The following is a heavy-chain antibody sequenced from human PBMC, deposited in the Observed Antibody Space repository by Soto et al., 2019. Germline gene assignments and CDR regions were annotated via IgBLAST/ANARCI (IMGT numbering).Heavy chain of an antibody. CDR2: INPDGSAT. CDR3: VRDMWGTGDY. V-gene: IGHV3-74*03. D-gene: IGHD1-1*01. J-gene: IGHJ4*02. Sequence: PGGSLRLSCAASGFNFRNFYMHWVRQAPGKGPVWVSRINPDGSATTYADSVKGRFTISRDNAKNTLFLQVNSLRVEDTAVYYCVRDMWGTGDYWGQGTLVTVS. CDR1: GFNFRNFY.